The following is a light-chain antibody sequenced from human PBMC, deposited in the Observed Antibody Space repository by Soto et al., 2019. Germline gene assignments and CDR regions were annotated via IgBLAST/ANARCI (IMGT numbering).Light chain of an antibody. J-gene: IGLJ2*01. V-gene: IGLV2-8*01. CDR1: SSDVGGYNY. CDR3: SSYAGSNNVI. Sequence: QSVLTQPPSASGSPGQSVAISCSGTSSDVGGYNYVSWYQQHPGKAPKLMLYEVTKRPSGVPDRFSGSKSGNTASLTVSGLQAEDEADESCSSYAGSNNVIFGGGTKLTVL. CDR2: EVT.